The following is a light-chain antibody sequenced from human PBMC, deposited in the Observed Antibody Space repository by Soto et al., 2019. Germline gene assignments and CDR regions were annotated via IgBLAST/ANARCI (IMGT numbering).Light chain of an antibody. J-gene: IGKJ3*01. CDR2: AAS. CDR3: QQSYSTPFT. Sequence: DIQMTQSPSSLSTSVGDRVTLTCRASQNISNYLNWYQQKPGKAPKLLIYAASSLQSGVPSSFSGSGSGTYFTLTISSLQPEDFATYYYQQSYSTPFTFGPGTKVDIK. CDR1: QNISNY. V-gene: IGKV1-39*01.